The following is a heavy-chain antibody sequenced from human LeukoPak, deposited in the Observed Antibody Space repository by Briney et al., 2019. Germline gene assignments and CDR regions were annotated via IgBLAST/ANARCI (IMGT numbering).Heavy chain of an antibody. V-gene: IGHV4-4*07. CDR3: ARLGSYHDF. CDR1: GGSISSYY. CDR2: IYTSGST. Sequence: PSETLSLTCTVSGGSISSYYWSWIRQPAGKGLEWIGRIYTSGSTNYNPSLKTRLTMSIDTSRSQLSLKLTSVTAADTAVYFCARLGSYHDFWGQGALVTVSS. J-gene: IGHJ4*02. D-gene: IGHD1-26*01.